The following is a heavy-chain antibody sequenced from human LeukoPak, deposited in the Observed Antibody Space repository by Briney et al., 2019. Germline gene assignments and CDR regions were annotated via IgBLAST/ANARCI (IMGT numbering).Heavy chain of an antibody. J-gene: IGHJ6*02. V-gene: IGHV3-23*01. CDR2: ISGSGDST. D-gene: IGHD1-26*01. CDR3: ARRPATLVSRYYYYGMDV. Sequence: GGSLRLSCAASGFTFSSCAMSWVRQAPGKGLEWVSAISGSGDSTYYADSVKGRFTISRDNSKNTLHLQMNSLRAEDTAVYYCARRPATLVSRYYYYGMDVWGQGTTVTVSS. CDR1: GFTFSSCA.